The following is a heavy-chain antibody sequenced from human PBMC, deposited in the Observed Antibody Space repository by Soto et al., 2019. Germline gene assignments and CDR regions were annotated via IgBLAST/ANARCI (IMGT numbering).Heavy chain of an antibody. D-gene: IGHD2-21*01. CDR1: GGSLTDHY. Sequence: QVQLQESGPGLVKPSETLSLTCTVAGGSLTDHYWNWFPQSPGRGLQWIGYVYYSGATSYNPSLTSRVTRSVDTSKNQFSLKLRSVPAADTAVYFCARGNDWKSSTFDIWGQGKMVSVSS. CDR2: VYYSGAT. J-gene: IGHJ3*02. V-gene: IGHV4-59*11. CDR3: ARGNDWKSSTFDI.